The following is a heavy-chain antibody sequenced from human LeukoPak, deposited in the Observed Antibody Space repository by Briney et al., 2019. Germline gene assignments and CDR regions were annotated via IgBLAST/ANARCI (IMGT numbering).Heavy chain of an antibody. CDR1: GFTFSAYN. Sequence: GGSLRLSCAASGFTFSAYNMIWVRQAPGKGLEWLSYISGSSSAIYYADSVQGRFTISRDNAKNSLSLQMSSLRVEDTAVYYCVRDRTLGVRDGFILAWGQGTLVTVSS. J-gene: IGHJ5*02. D-gene: IGHD5-24*01. CDR2: ISGSSSAI. CDR3: VRDRTLGVRDGFILA. V-gene: IGHV3-48*01.